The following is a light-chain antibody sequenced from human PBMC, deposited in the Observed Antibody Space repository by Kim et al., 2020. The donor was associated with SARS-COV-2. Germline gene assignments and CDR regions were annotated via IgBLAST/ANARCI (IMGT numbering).Light chain of an antibody. CDR3: QKYNSAPLT. Sequence: ATVRDRVTITCRASQSISNYLAWYQQKPGKVPKLLIYAASTLQSGVPSRFSGSGSGTDFTLTISSLQPEDVATYYCQKYNSAPLTFGEGTKVDIK. CDR2: AAS. CDR1: QSISNY. V-gene: IGKV1-27*01. J-gene: IGKJ4*02.